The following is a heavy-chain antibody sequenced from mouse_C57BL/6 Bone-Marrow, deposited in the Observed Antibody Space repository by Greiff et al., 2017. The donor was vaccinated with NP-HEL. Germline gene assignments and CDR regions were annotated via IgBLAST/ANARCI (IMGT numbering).Heavy chain of an antibody. CDR2: IRNKANGYTT. CDR3: ARAQATRGGYFDY. J-gene: IGHJ2*01. Sequence: EVNVVESGGGLVQPGGSLSLSCAASGFTFTDYYMSWVRQPPGKALEWLGFIRNKANGYTTEYSASVKGRFTISRDNSQSILYLQMNALRAEDSATYYCARAQATRGGYFDYWGQGTTLTVSS. CDR1: GFTFTDYY. D-gene: IGHD3-2*02. V-gene: IGHV7-3*01.